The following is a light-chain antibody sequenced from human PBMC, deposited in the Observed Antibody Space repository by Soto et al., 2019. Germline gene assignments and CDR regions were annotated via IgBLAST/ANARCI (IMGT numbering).Light chain of an antibody. Sequence: QPVLTQSPSASASLGASVKLTCTLSSGHSSYAIAWHQQQPEKGPRYLMKLNSDGSHSKGDGIPDRFSGSSSGAERYLTISSLQSEDEADYYCQTWGTGGHVVFGGGTKVTVL. J-gene: IGLJ2*01. CDR2: LNSDGSH. CDR1: SGHSSYA. CDR3: QTWGTGGHVV. V-gene: IGLV4-69*01.